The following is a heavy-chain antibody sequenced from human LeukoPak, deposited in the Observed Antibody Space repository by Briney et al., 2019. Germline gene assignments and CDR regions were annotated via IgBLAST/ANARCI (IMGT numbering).Heavy chain of an antibody. CDR2: INPNSGGT. D-gene: IGHD6-19*01. CDR1: GYTFTGYY. CDR3: ARALTRYSSGWYSFY. Sequence: GASVKVSCKASGYTFTGYYMHWVRQAHGQGLEWMGWINPNSGGTNYAQKFQGRVTMTRDTSISTAYMELSRLRSDDTAVYYCARALTRYSSGWYSFYWGQGTLVTVSS. V-gene: IGHV1-2*02. J-gene: IGHJ4*02.